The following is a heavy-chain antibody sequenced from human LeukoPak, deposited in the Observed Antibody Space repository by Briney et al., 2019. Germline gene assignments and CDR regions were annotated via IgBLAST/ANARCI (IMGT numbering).Heavy chain of an antibody. J-gene: IGHJ5*02. V-gene: IGHV1-24*01. D-gene: IGHD3-10*01. Sequence: ASVKVSCKVSGYTLTELSMHWVRQAPGKGLEWMGGFDPEDGETIYAQKFQGRVTMTEDTSTDTAYMELSSLRSDDTAMYYCARSIWFGELPRFDPWGQGTLVTVSS. CDR2: FDPEDGET. CDR1: GYTLTELS. CDR3: ARSIWFGELPRFDP.